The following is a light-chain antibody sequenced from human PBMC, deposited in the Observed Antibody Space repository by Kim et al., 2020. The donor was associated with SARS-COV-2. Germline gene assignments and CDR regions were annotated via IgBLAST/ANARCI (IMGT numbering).Light chain of an antibody. CDR1: KLGDKY. J-gene: IGLJ3*02. V-gene: IGLV3-1*01. CDR3: QAWDSSTAV. CDR2: QHT. Sequence: VSPGQPASITCSGAKLGDKYAYWYQQKPGQSPVLVIYQHTKRPSGISQRFSGSSSGNTATLTISPAQTVDEADYYCQAWDSSTAVFGGGTKLTVL.